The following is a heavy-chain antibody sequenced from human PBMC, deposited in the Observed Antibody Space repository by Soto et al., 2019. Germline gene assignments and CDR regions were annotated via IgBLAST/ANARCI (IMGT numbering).Heavy chain of an antibody. D-gene: IGHD3-16*01. Sequence: SVKVSCKASGGTFSSYAISWVRQAPGQGLEWMGGIIPIFGTANYAQKFQGRVTITADKSTSTAYMELSSLRSEDTAVYYCARDKGVGLRYDYYYGMDVWGQGTTVTVS. CDR1: GGTFSSYA. V-gene: IGHV1-69*06. CDR3: ARDKGVGLRYDYYYGMDV. CDR2: IIPIFGTA. J-gene: IGHJ6*02.